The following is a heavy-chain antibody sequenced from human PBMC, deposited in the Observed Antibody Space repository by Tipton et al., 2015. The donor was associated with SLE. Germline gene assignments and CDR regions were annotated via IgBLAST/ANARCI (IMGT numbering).Heavy chain of an antibody. CDR3: ARGRITMKM. CDR2: INHSGST. Sequence: TLSLTCGVYGGSFSGYYWSWIRQPPGKGLEWIGEINHSGSTNCSPSLKSRVTISVDTSKNQFSLKLSSVTAADTAVYYCARGRITMKMWGQGTLVTVSS. V-gene: IGHV4-34*01. J-gene: IGHJ4*02. D-gene: IGHD3-22*01. CDR1: GGSFSGYY.